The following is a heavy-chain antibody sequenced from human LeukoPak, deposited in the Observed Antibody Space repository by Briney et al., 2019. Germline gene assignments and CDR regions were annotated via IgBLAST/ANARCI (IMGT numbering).Heavy chain of an antibody. CDR2: INPNRGGT. CDR3: TRDLGYYGSGKGMDV. CDR1: GFTFTGFY. Sequence: ASVKVSCKASGFTFTGFYIHWVRPAPGQGRAWMGWINPNRGGTNYAQKFQGRVTMTRDTSISTVYMELGSLRSDDTAVYYCTRDLGYYGSGKGMDVWGQGTTVIVSS. J-gene: IGHJ6*02. V-gene: IGHV1-2*02. D-gene: IGHD3-10*01.